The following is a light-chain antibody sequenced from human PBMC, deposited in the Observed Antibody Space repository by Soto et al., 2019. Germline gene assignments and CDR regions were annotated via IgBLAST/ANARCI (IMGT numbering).Light chain of an antibody. CDR3: QQRANRPLT. CDR1: QSVSRY. V-gene: IGKV3-11*01. CDR2: DAS. J-gene: IGKJ1*01. Sequence: EIVLTQSPATLSLSLGERATLSCRASQSVSRYLAWYQQKPGQAPRLLIYDASNRDTGIPARFSGSGSGTDFTRTISSLEPEYFAAYFCQQRANRPLTFGQGPKVEIK.